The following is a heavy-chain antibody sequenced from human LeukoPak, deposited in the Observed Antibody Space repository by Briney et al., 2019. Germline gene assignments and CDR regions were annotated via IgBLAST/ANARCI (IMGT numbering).Heavy chain of an antibody. D-gene: IGHD2-2*01. Sequence: SETLSLTCTVSGGSISSGDYYWSWIRQPPGKGLEWIGYIYYSRSTYYNPSLKSRVTISVDTSKNQFSLKLSSVTAADTAVYYCARMLGNYCSSTSCSDYWGQGTLVTVSS. CDR2: IYYSRST. J-gene: IGHJ4*02. CDR3: ARMLGNYCSSTSCSDY. V-gene: IGHV4-30-4*01. CDR1: GGSISSGDYY.